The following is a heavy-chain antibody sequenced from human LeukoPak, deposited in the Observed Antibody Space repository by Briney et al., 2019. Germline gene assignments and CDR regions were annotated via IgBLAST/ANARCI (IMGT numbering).Heavy chain of an antibody. CDR3: ATGTHYDLLPF. Sequence: GASVKVSCKVSGYSITELSTHWGRQAPGKGLEWMGGFDTGSGEIIYEQKFQDRVTMTEDTSTDTAYMELSSLRSEDTALYYCATGTHYDLLPFWGQGTLVTVSS. D-gene: IGHD3-9*01. J-gene: IGHJ4*02. CDR2: FDTGSGEI. V-gene: IGHV1-24*01. CDR1: GYSITELS.